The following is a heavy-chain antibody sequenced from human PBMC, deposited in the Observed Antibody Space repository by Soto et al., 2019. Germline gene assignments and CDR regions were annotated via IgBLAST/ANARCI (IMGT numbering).Heavy chain of an antibody. V-gene: IGHV3-23*01. D-gene: IGHD3-3*01. Sequence: GGSLRLSCAASGFTFSSYAMSWVRQAPGKGLEWVSAISGSGGSTYYADSVKGRFTISRDNSKNTLYLQMNSLRAEDTAVYYCANDSVPKNSDFWIGYSYVLSAYGAQGPL. CDR1: GFTFSSYA. CDR3: ANDSVPKNSDFWIGYSYVLSAY. CDR2: ISGSGGST. J-gene: IGHJ4*02.